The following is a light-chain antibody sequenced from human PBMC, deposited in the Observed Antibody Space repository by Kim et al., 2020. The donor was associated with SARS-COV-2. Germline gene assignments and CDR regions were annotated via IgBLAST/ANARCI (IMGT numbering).Light chain of an antibody. J-gene: IGLJ2*01. Sequence: ALGQTARITCQGDSLRSYYARWYQQKPGQAPVLVLYGKNNRPSGIPDRFSGSSSGNTASLTITGAQAEDEADYYCNSRDSSGNHLVFGGGTQLTVL. CDR3: NSRDSSGNHLV. CDR2: GKN. CDR1: SLRSYY. V-gene: IGLV3-19*01.